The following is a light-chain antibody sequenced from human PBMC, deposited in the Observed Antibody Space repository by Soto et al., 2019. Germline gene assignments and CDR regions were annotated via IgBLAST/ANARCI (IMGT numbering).Light chain of an antibody. CDR1: SSDVGGYNY. V-gene: IGLV2-14*01. CDR2: DVS. CDR3: SSYTSSSTPHVV. J-gene: IGLJ2*01. Sequence: QSALTQPDSVSGSTGQSITISCTGTSSDVGGYNYVSWYQQHPGKAPELMFYDVSNRPSGVSNRFSGSKSGNTASLTISGHQAEDEADYYCSSYTSSSTPHVVVGGGTKPTVL.